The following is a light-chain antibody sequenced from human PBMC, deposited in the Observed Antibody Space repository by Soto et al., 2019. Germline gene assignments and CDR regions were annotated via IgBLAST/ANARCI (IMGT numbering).Light chain of an antibody. J-gene: IGKJ1*01. CDR2: GAS. CDR1: ENVRTF. Sequence: AASATLPFRASENVRTFVDWYQQKPGRAPRLLIYGASNRATGIPARFSGSGSGTDFTLTISILEPEDFAVYYCQQYNDWTPRTFGQVSKVDIK. CDR3: QQYNDWTPRT. V-gene: IGKV3-11*01.